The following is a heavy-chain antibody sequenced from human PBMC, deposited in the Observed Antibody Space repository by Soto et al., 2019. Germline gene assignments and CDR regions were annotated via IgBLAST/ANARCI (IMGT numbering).Heavy chain of an antibody. CDR3: STTVITAPLFEY. CDR1: GFTFSGHY. CDR2: IRNKPNGHTT. D-gene: IGHD3-16*01. J-gene: IGHJ4*02. Sequence: GGSLRLSCAGSGFTFSGHYMDWVRQAPGKGLEWLGRIRNKPNGHTTEYAASVKGRFTISRDDSKNSVYLQMNSLKSEDTAVYYCSTTVITAPLFEYWGQGTLVTVSS. V-gene: IGHV3-72*01.